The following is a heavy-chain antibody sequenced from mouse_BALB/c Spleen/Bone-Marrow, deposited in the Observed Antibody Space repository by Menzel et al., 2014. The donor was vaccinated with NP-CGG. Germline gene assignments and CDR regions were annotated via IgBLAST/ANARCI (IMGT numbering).Heavy chain of an antibody. CDR3: ARWNYYGSLYWYFDV. J-gene: IGHJ1*01. Sequence: QVQLQQSGAELVKPGASVKLSCKASGYTITSYWMHWVKQRPGQGLEWIGEINPSNGRTNYNEKFKSKATLTVDKSSSTAYMQLSSLTSEDSAVYYCARWNYYGSLYWYFDVWGAGTTVTVSS. CDR2: INPSNGRT. V-gene: IGHV1S81*02. CDR1: GYTITSYW. D-gene: IGHD1-1*01.